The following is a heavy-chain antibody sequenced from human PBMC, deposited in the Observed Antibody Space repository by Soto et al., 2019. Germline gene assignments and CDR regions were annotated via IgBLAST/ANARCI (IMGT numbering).Heavy chain of an antibody. Sequence: GGSLRLSCAASGFTFSSYAMHWVRQAPGKGLEWVAVISYDGSNKYYADSVKGRFTISRDNSKNTLYLQMNSLRAEDTAAYYCAAGGGFIIDYWGQGTLVTVSS. D-gene: IGHD2-15*01. CDR1: GFTFSSYA. CDR3: AAGGGFIIDY. CDR2: ISYDGSNK. V-gene: IGHV3-30-3*01. J-gene: IGHJ4*02.